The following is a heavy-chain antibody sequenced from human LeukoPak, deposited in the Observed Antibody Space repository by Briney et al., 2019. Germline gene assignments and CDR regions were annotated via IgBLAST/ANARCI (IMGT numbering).Heavy chain of an antibody. CDR3: ARGAPGSYCSGGSCPYFDY. CDR1: GYTFTNYD. CDR2: VNPNSGHT. V-gene: IGHV1-8*01. J-gene: IGHJ4*02. Sequence: GASVKVSCKASGYTFTNYDINWVRQATGQGLEWMGWVNPNSGHTGYAQKFQGRVTMTRNTSISTAYMDLSSLRSEDTAVYYCARGAPGSYCSGGSCPYFDYWGQGTLVPVSS. D-gene: IGHD2-15*01.